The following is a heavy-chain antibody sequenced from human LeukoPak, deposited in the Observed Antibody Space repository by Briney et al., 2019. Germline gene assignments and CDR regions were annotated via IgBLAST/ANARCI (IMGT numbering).Heavy chain of an antibody. CDR1: GGSISSGGYY. CDR2: IYYSGST. Sequence: SETLSLTCTVSGGSISSGGYYWMWIRQHPGKGLEWIGYIYYSGSTYYNPSLKTRVNMSVDTSKNQFSLKLSSVTAADTAVYYCAREIEDYYYYMDVWGKGTTVTVSS. V-gene: IGHV4-31*03. J-gene: IGHJ6*03. CDR3: AREIEDYYYYMDV.